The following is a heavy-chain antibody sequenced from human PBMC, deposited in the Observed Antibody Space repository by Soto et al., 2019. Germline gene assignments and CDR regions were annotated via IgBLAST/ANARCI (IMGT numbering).Heavy chain of an antibody. CDR1: GYSFTGYG. D-gene: IGHD5-12*01. J-gene: IGHJ3*01. Sequence: QVQLVQSGAEVKKPGASVKVSCKASGYSFTGYGINWVRQAPGQGLQWLGRITTYNGDTNYAQNFQGRVTMTTDTSTRTTYMELRSLRSDDTAVYFCARGRGYSLIPVVDDAVDVWGQGTLVTVSS. CDR2: ITTYNGDT. CDR3: ARGRGYSLIPVVDDAVDV. V-gene: IGHV1-18*04.